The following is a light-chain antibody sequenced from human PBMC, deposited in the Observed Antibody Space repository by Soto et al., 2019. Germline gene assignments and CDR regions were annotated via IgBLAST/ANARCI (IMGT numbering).Light chain of an antibody. CDR1: QSVSSN. CDR2: GAF. V-gene: IGKV3-15*01. J-gene: IGKJ1*01. CDR3: QQYNDWPLT. Sequence: EIVMTQSPVTLSVSPGERVTLSCRASQSVSSNLAWYQQKPGQAPSLLIYGAFTRATGIPARFSGTGSGTEFTLTISSLQSEDFALYYCQQYNDWPLTFGQWTKVDI.